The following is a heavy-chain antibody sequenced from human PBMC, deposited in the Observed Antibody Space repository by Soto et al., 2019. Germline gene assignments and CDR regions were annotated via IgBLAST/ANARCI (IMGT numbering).Heavy chain of an antibody. Sequence: QVQLQESGPGLVKPSQTLSLTCTVSGVSISSGGYYWSWIRQHPGKGLEWIGYIYYSGSTYYTPSLKSLATTSVDTSMTQIFSRLSSVTAADTAVYYCARNILPTLAPGGNRSFDPWVQGTLVTVSS. CDR1: GVSISSGGYY. V-gene: IGHV4-31*01. CDR2: IYYSGST. D-gene: IGHD3-10*01. CDR3: ARNILPTLAPGGNRSFDP. J-gene: IGHJ5*02.